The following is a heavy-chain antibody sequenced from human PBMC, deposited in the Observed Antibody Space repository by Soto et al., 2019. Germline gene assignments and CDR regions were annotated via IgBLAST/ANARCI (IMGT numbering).Heavy chain of an antibody. V-gene: IGHV3-30*18. Sequence: GGSLRLSCAASGFTFSSYSMNWIRQAPGKGLEWVAVVSHDGRNTHYADSVKGRFTISRDSSKNTVSLEMTSLRAEDTAVYYCEKGGRQWLVTSDFNYWGQGALVTVS. CDR2: VSHDGRNT. CDR1: GFTFSSYS. J-gene: IGHJ4*02. D-gene: IGHD6-19*01. CDR3: EKGGRQWLVTSDFNY.